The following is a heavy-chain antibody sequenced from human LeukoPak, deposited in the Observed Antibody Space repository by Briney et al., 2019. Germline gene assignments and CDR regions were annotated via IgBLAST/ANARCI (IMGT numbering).Heavy chain of an antibody. CDR3: ARDLYGYGGFFDY. J-gene: IGHJ4*02. CDR1: GGSISTYY. CDR2: IHYSGST. V-gene: IGHV4-59*01. Sequence: KPSETLSLTCTVSGGSISTYYWSWIRQPPGKGLEWIGYIHYSGSTKYNLSLKSRVTISVDTSKNQFSLKLTSVTAADTAVYYCARDLYGYGGFFDYWGQGTLVTVSS. D-gene: IGHD5-18*01.